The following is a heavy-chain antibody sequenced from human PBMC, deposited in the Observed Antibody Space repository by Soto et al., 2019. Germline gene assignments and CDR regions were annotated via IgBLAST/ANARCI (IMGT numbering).Heavy chain of an antibody. Sequence: QVQLQESGPGLVKPSQTLSLTCTVSGGSISSGDYYWSWIREPPGKGLEWIGYIYYSGSTYYNPSLKSRVTISVETSKTKFSLKLSFLTAADTAVYYCARVGGFGATTIDYWGQGTLVTVSS. CDR3: ARVGGFGATTIDY. J-gene: IGHJ4*02. D-gene: IGHD3-10*01. CDR2: IYYSGST. CDR1: GGSISSGDYY. V-gene: IGHV4-30-4*01.